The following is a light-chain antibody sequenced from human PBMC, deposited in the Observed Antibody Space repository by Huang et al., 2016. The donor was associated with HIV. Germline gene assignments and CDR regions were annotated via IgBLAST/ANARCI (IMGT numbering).Light chain of an antibody. CDR1: QSLLHSDGYNY. J-gene: IGKJ2*02. CDR2: LGS. V-gene: IGKV2-28*01. CDR3: KRALQTPRT. Sequence: DIVMTQPPLSLPVTPGEPASISCRSSQSLLHSDGYNYLDWYLQKPGQSPQLLIYLGSSRASGVPGRSSGSDSGTYLTLKISREEAEDVGVYYCKRALQTPRTFGQGTKLEIK.